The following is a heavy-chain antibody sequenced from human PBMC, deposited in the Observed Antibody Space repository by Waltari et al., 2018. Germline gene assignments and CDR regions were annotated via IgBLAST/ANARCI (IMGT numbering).Heavy chain of an antibody. CDR2: IYSVGST. D-gene: IGHD3-10*01. J-gene: IGHJ4*02. CDR3: ARIYEAYGSGSYFSN. Sequence: EVQLLESGGGLVQPGGSLRLSCAASGFTFSSYAMSWVRQAPGKGLEGVSVIYSVGSTYYADSVKGRFTISRDNSKNTLYLQMNSLRAEDTAVYYCARIYEAYGSGSYFSNWGQGTLVTVSS. V-gene: IGHV3-23*03. CDR1: GFTFSSYA.